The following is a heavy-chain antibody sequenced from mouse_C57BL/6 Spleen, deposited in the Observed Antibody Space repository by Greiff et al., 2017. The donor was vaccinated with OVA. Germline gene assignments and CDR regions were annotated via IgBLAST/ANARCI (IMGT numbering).Heavy chain of an antibody. CDR2: ISRGSSTI. V-gene: IGHV5-17*01. D-gene: IGHD1-1*01. Sequence: EVQGVESGGGLVKPGGSLKLSCAASGFTFSDYGMHWVRQAPEKGLEWVAYISRGSSTIYYADTVKGRFTISRDNAKNTLFLQMTSLRSEDTAMYYCARRYYGSSYYFDYWGQGTTLTVSS. CDR3: ARRYYGSSYYFDY. CDR1: GFTFSDYG. J-gene: IGHJ2*01.